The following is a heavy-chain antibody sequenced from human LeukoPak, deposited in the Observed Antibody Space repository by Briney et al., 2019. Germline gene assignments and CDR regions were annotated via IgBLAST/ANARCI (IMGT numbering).Heavy chain of an antibody. V-gene: IGHV4-34*01. D-gene: IGHD3-22*01. Sequence: PSETLSLTCAVYGGSFSGYYWSWIRQPPGKGLEWIGEINHSGSTNYNPSLKSRVTISVDTSKNQFSLKLSSVTAADTAVYYCARPYYDSSGYAFDIWGQGTMVTVSS. CDR1: GGSFSGYY. CDR3: ARPYYDSSGYAFDI. J-gene: IGHJ3*02. CDR2: INHSGST.